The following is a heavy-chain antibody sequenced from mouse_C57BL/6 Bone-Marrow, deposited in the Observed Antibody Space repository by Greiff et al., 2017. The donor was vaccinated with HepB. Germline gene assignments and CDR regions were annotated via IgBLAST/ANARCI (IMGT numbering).Heavy chain of an antibody. J-gene: IGHJ1*03. V-gene: IGHV1-64*01. D-gene: IGHD1-1*01. Sequence: VKLQQPGAELVKPGASVKLSCKASGYTFTSYWMHWVKQRPGQGLEWIGMIHPNSGSTNYNEKFKSKATLTVDKSSSTAYMQLSSLTSEDSAVYYCARVITTVVDRYFDVWGTGTTVTVSS. CDR1: GYTFTSYW. CDR3: ARVITTVVDRYFDV. CDR2: IHPNSGST.